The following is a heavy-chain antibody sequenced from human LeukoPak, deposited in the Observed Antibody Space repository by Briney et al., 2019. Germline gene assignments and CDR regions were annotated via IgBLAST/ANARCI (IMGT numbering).Heavy chain of an antibody. CDR2: IKEDGTLA. CDR1: GFSFGLHW. J-gene: IGHJ4*02. Sequence: PGGSLRLSCAASGFSFGLHWMNWVRQAPGKGLEWVANIKEDGTLAYYADSVTGRFSISRDNTKNSPYLQMNGLRAEGTAVYFCVRDGYNQNRFDFWGQGILVTVSS. D-gene: IGHD3-22*01. V-gene: IGHV3-7*03. CDR3: VRDGYNQNRFDF.